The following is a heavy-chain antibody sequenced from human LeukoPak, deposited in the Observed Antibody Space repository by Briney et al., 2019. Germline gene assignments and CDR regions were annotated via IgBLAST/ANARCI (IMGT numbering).Heavy chain of an antibody. CDR1: GFTFSSYA. V-gene: IGHV3-53*04. CDR2: IYSGGST. Sequence: GGSLRLSCAASGFTFSSYAMSWVRQAPGKGLEWVSVIYSGGSTYYADSVKGRFTISRHNSKNTLYLQMNSLRAEDTAVYYCARVRGATRDFDYWGQGTLVTVSS. J-gene: IGHJ4*02. D-gene: IGHD1-26*01. CDR3: ARVRGATRDFDY.